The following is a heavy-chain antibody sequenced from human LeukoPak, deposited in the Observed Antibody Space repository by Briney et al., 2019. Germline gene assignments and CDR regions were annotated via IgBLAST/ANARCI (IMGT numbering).Heavy chain of an antibody. CDR2: INSDGSIT. CDR3: ARDTVDTANAV. Sequence: GGSLRLSCAASGFTFTTYWMHWVRQAPGKGLVWVSHINSDGSITSYADSVKGRFTISRDNAKNTLYLQMNSLRAEDTAVYYCARDTVDTANAVWGQGTTVTVSS. CDR1: GFTFTTYW. J-gene: IGHJ6*02. D-gene: IGHD5-18*01. V-gene: IGHV3-74*01.